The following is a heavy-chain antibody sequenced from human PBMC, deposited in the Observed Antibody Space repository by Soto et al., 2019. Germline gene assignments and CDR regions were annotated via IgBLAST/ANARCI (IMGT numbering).Heavy chain of an antibody. Sequence: EVQLVESGGGLVKPGGSLRLSCAASGFTFSSYSMNWVRQAPGKGLEWVSSISSSSNYIYYADSVKGRFTISRDDAKTSLYLQRNGLRVEDTAVYYCSRAYQESGIRRYGMDGWGKGTTVTVSS. CDR2: ISSSSNYI. V-gene: IGHV3-21*01. J-gene: IGHJ6*04. CDR1: GFTFSSYS. CDR3: SRAYQESGIRRYGMDG. D-gene: IGHD1-1*01.